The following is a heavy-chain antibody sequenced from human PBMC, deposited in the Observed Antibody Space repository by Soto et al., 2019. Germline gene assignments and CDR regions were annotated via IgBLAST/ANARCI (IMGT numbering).Heavy chain of an antibody. CDR1: GGSISSGGYS. CDR2: IYHSGST. D-gene: IGHD2-15*01. J-gene: IGHJ4*02. V-gene: IGHV4-30-2*01. CDR3: ARGQVVAAQH. Sequence: PSETLSLTCAVPGGSISSGGYSWSWIRQPPGKGLEWIGYIYHSGSTYYNPSLKSRVTISVDRSKNPFSLKLSSVTAADTAVYYCARGQVVAAQHWGQGTLVTVSS.